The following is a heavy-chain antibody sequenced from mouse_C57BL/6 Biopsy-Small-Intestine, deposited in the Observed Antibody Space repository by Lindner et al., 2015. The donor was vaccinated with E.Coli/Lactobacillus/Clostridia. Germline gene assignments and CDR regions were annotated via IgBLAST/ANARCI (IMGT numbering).Heavy chain of an antibody. CDR1: GYSFTGYF. CDR2: INPYNGDT. V-gene: IGHV1-20*01. CDR3: ARGSYGNSNGYAMDY. J-gene: IGHJ4*01. D-gene: IGHD2-1*01. Sequence: VQLQESGPELVKPGASVKISCKASGYSFTGYFMNWVKQSHGKSLEWIGRINPYNGDTFYNQKFKGKATLTVDKSSSTAHMELRSLTSEDSAVCYCARGSYGNSNGYAMDYWGQGTSVTVSS.